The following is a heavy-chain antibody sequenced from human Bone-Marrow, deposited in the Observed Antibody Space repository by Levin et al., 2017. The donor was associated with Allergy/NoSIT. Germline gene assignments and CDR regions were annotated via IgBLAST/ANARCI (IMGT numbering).Heavy chain of an antibody. D-gene: IGHD3-3*01. CDR3: AAVSDYDFWSGYRY. V-gene: IGHV1-24*01. J-gene: IGHJ4*02. CDR1: GYTLTELS. CDR2: FDPEDGET. Sequence: AASVKVSCKVSGYTLTELSMHWVRQAPGKGLEWMGGFDPEDGETIYAQKFQGRVTMTEDTSTDTAYMELSSLRSEDTAVYYCAAVSDYDFWSGYRYWGQGTLVTVSS.